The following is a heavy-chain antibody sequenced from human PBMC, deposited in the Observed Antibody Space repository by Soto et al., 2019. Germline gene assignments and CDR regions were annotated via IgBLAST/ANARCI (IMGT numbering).Heavy chain of an antibody. CDR2: ISAYNGNT. Sequence: ASVKVSCKASGYTFTSYAISWVRQAPGQGLEWMGWISAYNGNTKYAQKLQGRVTMTTDTSTSTAYMELRSLRSDDTAVFYCAREMVRGVGSDYWGQGTLVTVSS. V-gene: IGHV1-18*01. D-gene: IGHD3-10*01. J-gene: IGHJ4*02. CDR3: AREMVRGVGSDY. CDR1: GYTFTSYA.